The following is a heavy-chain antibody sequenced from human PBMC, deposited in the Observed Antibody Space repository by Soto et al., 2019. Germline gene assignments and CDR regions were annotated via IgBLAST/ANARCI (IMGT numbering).Heavy chain of an antibody. CDR1: GFTFSSYS. CDR2: ISSSSSYI. CDR3: ARRGSVTAGAFDI. Sequence: GGSLRLSCAASGFTFSSYSMNWVRQAPGKGLEWVSSISSSSSYIYYADSVKGRFTISRDNAKNSLCLQMNSLRAEDTAVYYCARRGSVTAGAFDIWGQGTMVTVSS. V-gene: IGHV3-21*01. J-gene: IGHJ3*02. D-gene: IGHD2-21*02.